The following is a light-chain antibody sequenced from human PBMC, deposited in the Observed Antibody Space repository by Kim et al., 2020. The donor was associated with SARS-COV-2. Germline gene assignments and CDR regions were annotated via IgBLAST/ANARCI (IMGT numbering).Light chain of an antibody. V-gene: IGKV1-27*01. J-gene: IGKJ1*01. CDR3: QKYNSAPWT. Sequence: ASVGDRVTITCRASHGISNSLAWYQQNPGKGPKVLIYDASTLQSGVPSRFSGSGSGTDFTLTISSLQPEDVATYYCQKYNSAPWTLGQGTKVDIK. CDR1: HGISNS. CDR2: DAS.